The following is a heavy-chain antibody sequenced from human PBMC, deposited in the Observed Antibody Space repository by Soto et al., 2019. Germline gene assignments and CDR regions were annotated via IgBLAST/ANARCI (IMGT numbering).Heavy chain of an antibody. J-gene: IGHJ4*02. CDR3: ACSDEPEVDY. D-gene: IGHD3-10*02. CDR1: GYRFTNYW. V-gene: IGHV5-10-1*01. Sequence: HGESLKISCKTSGYRFTNYWISWVRQMPGRGLEWMGRIDPSDSYSNYSPSFQGHVSISADKSISTAYLQWSSLKASDTAMYYCACSDEPEVDYWGQGTLVTVSS. CDR2: IDPSDSYS.